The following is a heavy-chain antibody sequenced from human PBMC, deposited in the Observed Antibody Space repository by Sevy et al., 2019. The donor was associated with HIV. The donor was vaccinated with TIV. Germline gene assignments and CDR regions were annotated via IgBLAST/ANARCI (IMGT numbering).Heavy chain of an antibody. Sequence: GGSLRLSCAASGFTFSSYAMHWVRQAPGKGLEWVAVISYDGSNKYYADSVKGRFTISRDNSKNTLHLQMNSLRAEDTAVYYCARRGLWSSGPIDYWGQGTLVTVSS. D-gene: IGHD6-19*01. V-gene: IGHV3-30-3*01. CDR3: ARRGLWSSGPIDY. CDR2: ISYDGSNK. J-gene: IGHJ4*02. CDR1: GFTFSSYA.